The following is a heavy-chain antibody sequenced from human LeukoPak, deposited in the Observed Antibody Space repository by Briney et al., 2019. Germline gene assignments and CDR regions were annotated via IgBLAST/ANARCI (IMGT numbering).Heavy chain of an antibody. J-gene: IGHJ6*02. CDR2: IYYSGST. D-gene: IGHD6-19*01. V-gene: IGHV4-39*01. Sequence: SETLSLTCTVSGGSISSSSYYWGWIRQPPGKGLEWIGSIYYSGSTYYNPSLKSRVTISVDTPKNQFSLKLSSVTAADTAVYYCARVPWLVPYYYYYYGMDVWGQGTTVTVSS. CDR1: GGSISSSSYY. CDR3: ARVPWLVPYYYYYYGMDV.